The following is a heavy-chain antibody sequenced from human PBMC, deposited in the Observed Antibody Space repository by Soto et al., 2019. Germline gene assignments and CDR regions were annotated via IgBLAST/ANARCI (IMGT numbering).Heavy chain of an antibody. Sequence: QVQLVESGGGVVQPGTSLRISCAVSGFVFSSFGMHWVRQAPGKGLEWVAVIWNDGEFKYYADSVKGRFTISRDDSMSTLYLQMNGLTVEDTAVYYCARGPPKISMSRGVPAESLQRWGRGTLVSVSS. CDR3: ARGPPKISMSRGVPAESLQR. CDR2: IWNDGEFK. J-gene: IGHJ1*01. CDR1: GFVFSSFG. D-gene: IGHD3-10*01. V-gene: IGHV3-33*01.